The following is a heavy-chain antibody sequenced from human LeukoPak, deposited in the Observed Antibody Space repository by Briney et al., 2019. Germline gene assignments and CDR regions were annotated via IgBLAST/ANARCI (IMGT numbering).Heavy chain of an antibody. V-gene: IGHV3-49*03. J-gene: IGHJ4*02. Sequence: GGSLRLSCTASGFTFGDYAMSWFRQAPGRGLEWVGFIRSKAYGGTTEYAASVKGRFTISRDDSKSIAYLQMNSLKTEDTAVYYCTRGGWFGELGDFDYWGQGTLVTVSS. CDR2: IRSKAYGGTT. D-gene: IGHD3-10*01. CDR3: TRGGWFGELGDFDY. CDR1: GFTFGDYA.